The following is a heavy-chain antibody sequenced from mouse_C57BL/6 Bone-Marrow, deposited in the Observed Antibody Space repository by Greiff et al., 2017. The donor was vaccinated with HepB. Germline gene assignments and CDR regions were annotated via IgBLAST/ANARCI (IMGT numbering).Heavy chain of an antibody. CDR2: IYPGDGDT. V-gene: IGHV1-82*01. CDR1: GYAFSSSW. D-gene: IGHD1-1*01. J-gene: IGHJ4*01. CDR3: ASPVYYYGRGDY. Sequence: VKLVESGPELVKPGASVKISCKASGYAFSSSWMNWVKQRPGKGLEWIGRIYPGDGDTNYNGKFKGKATLTADKSSSTAYMQLSSLTSEDSAVYFCASPVYYYGRGDYWGQGTSVTVSS.